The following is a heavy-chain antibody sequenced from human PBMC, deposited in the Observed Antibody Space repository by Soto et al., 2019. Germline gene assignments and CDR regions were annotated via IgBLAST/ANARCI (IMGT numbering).Heavy chain of an antibody. J-gene: IGHJ4*02. CDR1: GFTFSSYG. Sequence: GGSLRLSCAASGFTFSSYGMHWVRQAPGKGLEWVAVISYDGSNKYYADSVKGRFTISRDNSKNTLYLQMNSLRAEDTAVYYCAKVRCGDYPPDYWGQGTLVTVSS. V-gene: IGHV3-30*18. D-gene: IGHD4-17*01. CDR2: ISYDGSNK. CDR3: AKVRCGDYPPDY.